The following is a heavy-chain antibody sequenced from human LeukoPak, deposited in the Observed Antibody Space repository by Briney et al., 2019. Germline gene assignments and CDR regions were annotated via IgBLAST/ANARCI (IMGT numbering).Heavy chain of an antibody. CDR2: IYHSGST. J-gene: IGHJ4*02. CDR3: ARRFGIAAAGTYDY. D-gene: IGHD6-13*01. CDR1: GGSISSGGYS. V-gene: IGHV4-30-2*01. Sequence: PSETLSLTCAVSGGSISSGGYSWSWIRQPPGKGLEWIGYIYHSGSTYYNPSLKSRVTISVDRSKNQFSLKLSSVTAADTAVYYCARRFGIAAAGTYDYWGQGTLVTVSS.